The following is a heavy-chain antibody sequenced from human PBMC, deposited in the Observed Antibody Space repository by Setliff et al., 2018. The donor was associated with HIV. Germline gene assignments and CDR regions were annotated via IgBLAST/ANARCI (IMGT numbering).Heavy chain of an antibody. V-gene: IGHV4-31*11. Sequence: SETLSLTCAVSGDSITRGGYYWSWIRQFAGKGLEWIADIYYSGRINYNPSLKSRVTMSVDTSKNQFSLKVRSVTAVDTAVYYCARSALWFGKADWYVDLWGRGTLVTVSS. D-gene: IGHD3-10*01. J-gene: IGHJ2*01. CDR2: IYYSGRI. CDR1: GDSITRGGYY. CDR3: ARSALWFGKADWYVDL.